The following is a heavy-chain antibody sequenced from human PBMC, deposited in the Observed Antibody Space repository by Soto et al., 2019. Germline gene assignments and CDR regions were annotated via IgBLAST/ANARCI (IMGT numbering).Heavy chain of an antibody. CDR3: ATKGWATERGAFDI. D-gene: IGHD5-12*01. Sequence: ASVKVSCKVSGYTLTELSMHWVRQAPGKGLEWMGGSDPEDGETIYAQKFQGRVTMTEDTSTDTAYMELSSLRSEDTAVYYCATKGWATERGAFDIWGQGTMVTVSS. J-gene: IGHJ3*02. CDR1: GYTLTELS. V-gene: IGHV1-24*01. CDR2: SDPEDGET.